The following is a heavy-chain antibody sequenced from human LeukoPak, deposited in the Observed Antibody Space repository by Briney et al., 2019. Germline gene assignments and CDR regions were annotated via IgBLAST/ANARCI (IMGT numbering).Heavy chain of an antibody. CDR2: IYPGDSDT. J-gene: IGHJ4*02. CDR1: GYSFTGYW. V-gene: IGHV5-51*01. CDR3: ARPATLATAGFALGY. Sequence: GESLKISCKGSGYSFTGYWIAWVRQMPGKGLEWMGIIYPGDSDTRYSPSFQGQVTISADKSISTAYLQWSSLKASDTAMYYCARPATLATAGFALGYWGQGTLVTVSS. D-gene: IGHD6-13*01.